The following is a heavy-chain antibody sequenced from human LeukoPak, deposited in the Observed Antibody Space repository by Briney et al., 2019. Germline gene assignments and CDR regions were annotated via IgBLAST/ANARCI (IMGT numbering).Heavy chain of an antibody. D-gene: IGHD5-18*01. CDR3: ARDSVSYSYGRGNWFDP. CDR2: INPNSGGT. V-gene: IGHV1-2*02. Sequence: ASVKVSCKASGYTFTGYYMHWVRQAPGQGLEWMGWINPNSGGTNYAQKFQGRVTMTRDTSISTAYMELSRLRSDDTAVYYCARDSVSYSYGRGNWFDPWGREPWSPSPQ. J-gene: IGHJ5*02. CDR1: GYTFTGYY.